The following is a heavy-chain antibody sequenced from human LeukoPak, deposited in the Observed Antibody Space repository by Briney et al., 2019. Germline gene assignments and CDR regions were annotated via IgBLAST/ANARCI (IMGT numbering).Heavy chain of an antibody. V-gene: IGHV4-61*02. CDR2: IYTSGST. CDR1: GGSISSGSYY. J-gene: IGHJ6*03. CDR3: ARVPANDFWRGYMDV. D-gene: IGHD3-3*01. Sequence: SETLSLTCTVSGGSISSGSYYWSWIRQPAGKGLEWIGRIYTSGSTNYNPSLKSRVTISVDTSKNQFSLKLSSVTAADTAVYYCARVPANDFWRGYMDVWGKGATVTVSS.